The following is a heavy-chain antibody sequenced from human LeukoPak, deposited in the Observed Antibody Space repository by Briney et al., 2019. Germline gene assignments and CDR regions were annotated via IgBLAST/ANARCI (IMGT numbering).Heavy chain of an antibody. D-gene: IGHD5-12*01. CDR1: GYSLSGLS. J-gene: IGHJ4*02. V-gene: IGHV1-24*01. CDR3: ARGHGYSDNDPGGF. CDR2: FDPEDGKT. Sequence: ASVKVSCKVSGYSLSGLSMHWVRQAPGKGLEWMGGFDPEDGKTINAQKFQGRLTMTEDTSTDTAYMELSSLRSEDTAVYYCARGHGYSDNDPGGFWGQGALVTVSS.